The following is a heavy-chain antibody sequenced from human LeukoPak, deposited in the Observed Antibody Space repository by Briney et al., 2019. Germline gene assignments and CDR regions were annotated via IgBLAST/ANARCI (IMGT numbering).Heavy chain of an antibody. J-gene: IGHJ4*02. CDR3: AKRGVVIRVILVGFHKEAYYFDS. CDR1: GITLSNYG. V-gene: IGHV3-23*01. CDR2: ISDSGGRT. D-gene: IGHD3-22*01. Sequence: PGGSLRLSCAVSGITLSNYGMSWVRQAPGKGLEWVAGISDSGGRTNYADSVKGRFTISRDNPNNTLYLQMNTLRAEDTAVYFCAKRGVVIRVILVGFHKEAYYFDSWSQGALVTVSS.